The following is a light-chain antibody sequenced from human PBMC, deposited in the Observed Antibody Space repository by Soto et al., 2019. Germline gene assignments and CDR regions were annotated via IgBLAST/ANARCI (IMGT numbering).Light chain of an antibody. CDR1: SSDVGGYNY. CDR3: YSYTGSNTYV. J-gene: IGLJ1*01. V-gene: IGLV2-14*03. CDR2: DVS. Sequence: QSALTQPASVSGSPGQSITISCTGTSSDVGGYNYVSWYQHHPGKVPQLLIYDVSNRPSGVSNRFSGSKSGNTASLTISGLQAEDEADYYCYSYTGSNTYVFGTGTKVTVL.